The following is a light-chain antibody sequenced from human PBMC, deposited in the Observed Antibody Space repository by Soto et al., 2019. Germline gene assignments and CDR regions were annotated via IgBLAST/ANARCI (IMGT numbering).Light chain of an antibody. CDR2: SNN. J-gene: IGLJ2*01. CDR3: AAWDDSLNGPV. CDR1: RSNIGSNT. Sequence: QSVLTQPPSSSGTPGQRVTISCSGSRSNIGSNTVNWYQQLPGTAPKLLIYSNNQRPSGVPDRFSGSMSGTSASLAISGLQSEDEADYYCAAWDDSLNGPVFGGGTQLTVL. V-gene: IGLV1-44*01.